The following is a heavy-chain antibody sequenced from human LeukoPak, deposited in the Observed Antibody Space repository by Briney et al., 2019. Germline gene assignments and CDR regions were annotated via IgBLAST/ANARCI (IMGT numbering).Heavy chain of an antibody. V-gene: IGHV3-48*03. CDR1: GFTFSSYE. J-gene: IGHJ4*02. CDR2: ISSSGSTI. D-gene: IGHD5-24*01. Sequence: PGGSLRLSCAASGFTFSSYEMNWVRQAPGKGLEWVSYISSSGSTIYYADSVKGRFTISRDNAKNSLYLQMNSLRAEDTAVYYCAKNFDGYNWNFDYWGQGTLVTVSS. CDR3: AKNFDGYNWNFDY.